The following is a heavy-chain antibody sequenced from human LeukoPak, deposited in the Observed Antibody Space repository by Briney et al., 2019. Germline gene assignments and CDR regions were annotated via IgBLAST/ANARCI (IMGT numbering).Heavy chain of an antibody. V-gene: IGHV1-2*02. D-gene: IGHD3-22*01. Sequence: ASVKVSCKASGYTLTGYYMHWVRQAPGQGLQWMGWINPNSGGTNYAQKFQGRVTMTRDTSISTAYMELSRLRSDDTAVYYCARGGLYYDSSGYYYQYYYGMDVWGQGTTVTVSS. CDR1: GYTLTGYY. CDR2: INPNSGGT. CDR3: ARGGLYYDSSGYYYQYYYGMDV. J-gene: IGHJ6*02.